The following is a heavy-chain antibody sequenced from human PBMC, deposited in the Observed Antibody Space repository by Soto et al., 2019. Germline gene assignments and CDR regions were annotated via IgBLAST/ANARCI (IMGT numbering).Heavy chain of an antibody. CDR1: GSTFSNYI. CDR2: ISYDGSNK. D-gene: IGHD2-15*01. CDR3: AGGDNYYALGV. V-gene: IGHV3-30-3*01. J-gene: IGHJ6*02. Sequence: QLQLVASGGGVVQPGTSLRLSCTASGSTFSNYIMHWVRQAPGKGLDWVAFISYDGSNKDYADSVEGRFTISRDNSKSTLYLQLSSLRPEDTAVYYCAGGDNYYALGVWGQGTTVTVSS.